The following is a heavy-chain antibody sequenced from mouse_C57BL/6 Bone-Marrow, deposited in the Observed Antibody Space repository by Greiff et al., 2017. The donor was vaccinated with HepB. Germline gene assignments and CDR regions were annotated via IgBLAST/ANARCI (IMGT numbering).Heavy chain of an antibody. CDR2: ISSGGSYT. J-gene: IGHJ2*01. CDR1: GFTFSSYG. CDR3: ARPARRYYFDY. V-gene: IGHV5-6*01. Sequence: EVKVVESGGDLVKPGGSLKLSCAASGFTFSSYGMSWVRQTPDKRLEWVATISSGGSYTYYPDSVKGRFTISRDNAKNTLYLQMSSLKSEDTAMYYCARPARRYYFDYWGQGTTLTVSS.